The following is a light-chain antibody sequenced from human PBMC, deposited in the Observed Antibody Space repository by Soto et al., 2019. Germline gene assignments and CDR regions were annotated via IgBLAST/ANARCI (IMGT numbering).Light chain of an antibody. CDR2: VAS. V-gene: IGKV3-15*01. CDR3: QQYNVWPLT. J-gene: IGKJ4*01. CDR1: QSVSSN. Sequence: EIVMTQSPATLSVSPGERATLSCRASQSVSSNLAWYQQKPGQTPKLLIYVASTRATGIPARFSGSGYGTEFNLTISSLQSEDFAVYYCQQYNVWPLTFGGGTKVEFK.